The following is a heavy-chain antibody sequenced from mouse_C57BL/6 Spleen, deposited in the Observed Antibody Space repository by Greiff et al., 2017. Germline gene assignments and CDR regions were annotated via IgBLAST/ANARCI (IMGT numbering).Heavy chain of an antibody. CDR2: IYPGSGST. J-gene: IGHJ3*01. CDR1: GYTFTSYW. CDR3: ARPIYYGSSPHAWFAY. V-gene: IGHV1-55*01. D-gene: IGHD1-1*01. Sequence: QVQLQQPGAELVKPGASVKMSCKASGYTFTSYWITWVKQRPGQGLEWIGDIYPGSGSTNYNEKFKSKATLTVDTSSSTAYMQLSSLTSEDSAVYYCARPIYYGSSPHAWFAYWGQGTLVTVSA.